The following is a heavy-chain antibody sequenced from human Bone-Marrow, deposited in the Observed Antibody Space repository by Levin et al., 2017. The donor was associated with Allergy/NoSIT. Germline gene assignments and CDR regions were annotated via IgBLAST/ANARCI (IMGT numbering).Heavy chain of an antibody. CDR2: IIPSGGAP. D-gene: IGHD3-3*01. V-gene: IGHV1-46*01. CDR1: GYTFTHYF. J-gene: IGHJ5*01. Sequence: ASVKVSCKASGYTFTHYFIHWVRQAPGQGLEWMGVIIPSGGAPSYAQKFQGRVTMTTDTSTTTVYMELRSRQFEDAAAYYWASDRSDGIISHDDFWSGHFDFWGQGTLATVSS. CDR3: ASDRSDGIISHDDFWSGHFDF.